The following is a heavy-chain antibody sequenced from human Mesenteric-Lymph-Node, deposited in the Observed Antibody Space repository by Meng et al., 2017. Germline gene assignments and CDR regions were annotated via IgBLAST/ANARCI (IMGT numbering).Heavy chain of an antibody. J-gene: IGHJ5*02. CDR2: ISGSGDTT. CDR1: GFIFSNYR. V-gene: IGHV3-23*01. D-gene: IGHD3-10*01. Sequence: GESLKISCAASGFIFSNYRMCWVRQAPGKGLEWVSAISGSGDTTYYADSVKGRFTISRDNAKNSLYLQMNSLRAEDTAVYYCASGYYGSGNYYANWFDPWGQGTLVTVSS. CDR3: ASGYYGSGNYYANWFDP.